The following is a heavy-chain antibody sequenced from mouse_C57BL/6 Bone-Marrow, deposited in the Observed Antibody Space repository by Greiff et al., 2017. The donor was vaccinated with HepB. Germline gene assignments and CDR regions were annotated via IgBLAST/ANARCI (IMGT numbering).Heavy chain of an antibody. Sequence: VQLKQSGPELVKPGASVKISCKASGYAFSSSWMNWVKQRPGKGLEWIGRIYPGDGDTNYNGKFKGKATLTADKSSSTAYMELSSLTSEDSAVYFCATVPAMDYWGQGTSVTVSS. CDR1: GYAFSSSW. CDR3: ATVPAMDY. CDR2: IYPGDGDT. D-gene: IGHD1-1*01. V-gene: IGHV1-82*01. J-gene: IGHJ4*01.